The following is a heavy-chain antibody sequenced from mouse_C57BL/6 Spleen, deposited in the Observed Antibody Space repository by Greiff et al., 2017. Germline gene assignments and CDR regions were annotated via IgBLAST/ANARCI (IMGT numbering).Heavy chain of an antibody. CDR3: SRSEVYCYDAWFAY. CDR1: GYTFTSYW. D-gene: IGHD2-12*01. V-gene: IGHV1-50*01. Sequence: VQLQQPGAELVKPGASVKLSCKASGYTFTSYWMQWVKQRPGQGLEWIGEIEPSDSYTKYNQKFKGKATLTVDTSSSPAYLQLSSLTSEDSAVDYCSRSEVYCYDAWFAYWGQGTLVTVSA. J-gene: IGHJ3*01. CDR2: IEPSDSYT.